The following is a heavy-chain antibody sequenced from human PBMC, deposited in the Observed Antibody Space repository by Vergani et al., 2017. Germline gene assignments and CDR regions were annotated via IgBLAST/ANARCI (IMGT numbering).Heavy chain of an antibody. CDR2: IIPILGIA. CDR1: GFTFSSYA. CDR3: ARGPPGDIVVVPAAIGGAWFEP. J-gene: IGHJ5*02. Sequence: VQLVESGGGLVKPGGSLRLSCAASGFTFSSYAISWVRQAPGQGLEWMGRIIPILGIANYAQKFQGRVTITADKSTSTAYMELSSLRSEDTAVYYCARGPPGDIVVVPAAIGGAWFEPWGQGTLVTVSA. D-gene: IGHD2-2*01. V-gene: IGHV1-69*09.